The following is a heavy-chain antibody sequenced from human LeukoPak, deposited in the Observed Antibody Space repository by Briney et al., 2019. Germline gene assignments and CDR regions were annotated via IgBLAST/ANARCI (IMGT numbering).Heavy chain of an antibody. CDR1: GGTFSSYA. J-gene: IGHJ4*02. D-gene: IGHD1-26*01. CDR3: ATAVGATYYGSFDY. V-gene: IGHV1-24*01. Sequence: EASVKVSCKASGGTFSSYAISWVRQAPGKGLEWMGGFDPEDGETIYAQKFQGRVTMTEDTSTDTAYMELSSLRSEDTAVYYCATAVGATYYGSFDYWGQGTLVTVSS. CDR2: FDPEDGET.